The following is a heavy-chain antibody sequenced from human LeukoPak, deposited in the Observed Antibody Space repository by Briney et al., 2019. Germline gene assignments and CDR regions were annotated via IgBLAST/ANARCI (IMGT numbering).Heavy chain of an antibody. J-gene: IGHJ5*02. CDR1: GGSISSYY. CDR3: ARGHVAARPLWFDP. V-gene: IGHV4-4*07. CDR2: IYTSGST. D-gene: IGHD6-6*01. Sequence: SETLSLTCTVSGGSISSYYWSWIRQPAGKGLEWIGRIYTSGSTNYNPSLKSRVTMSVDTSKNQFSLKLSSVTAADTAAYYCARGHVAARPLWFDPWGQGTLVTVSS.